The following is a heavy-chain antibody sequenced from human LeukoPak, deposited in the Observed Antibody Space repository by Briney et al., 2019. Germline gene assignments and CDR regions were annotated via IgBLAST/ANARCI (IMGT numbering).Heavy chain of an antibody. V-gene: IGHV3-23*01. Sequence: GGSLRLSCAAPGFTFSSHAMRWVRQAPGKGLQWVSSISGSGRSTYYADSVKGRFTISRDSSKNTLYLQMNSLRVEDTAVYYCMANVDFDYWGQGTLVTVSS. CDR3: MANVDFDY. J-gene: IGHJ4*02. CDR1: GFTFSSHA. CDR2: ISGSGRST. D-gene: IGHD5-12*01.